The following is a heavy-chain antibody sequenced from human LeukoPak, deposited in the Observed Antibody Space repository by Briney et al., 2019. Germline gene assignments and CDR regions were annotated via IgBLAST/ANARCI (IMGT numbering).Heavy chain of an antibody. D-gene: IGHD3-3*01. CDR3: ARQLSSSYDFWSGYPIDAFDI. CDR1: GGSISSSSYY. Sequence: SETLSLTCTVSGGSISSSSYYWGWIRQPPGKGLEWIGSIYYSGSTYYNPSLKSRVTISVDTSKNQFSLKLSSVTAADTAVYYCARQLSSSYDFWSGYPIDAFDIWGQGTMVTVSS. V-gene: IGHV4-39*01. CDR2: IYYSGST. J-gene: IGHJ3*02.